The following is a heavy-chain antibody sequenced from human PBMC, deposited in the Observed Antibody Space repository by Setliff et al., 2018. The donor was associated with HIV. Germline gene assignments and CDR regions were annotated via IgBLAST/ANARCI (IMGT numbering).Heavy chain of an antibody. J-gene: IGHJ4*03. V-gene: IGHV3-33*01. Sequence: LRLSCTTSGFTFGSYGMHWVRQAPGKGLEWVANIWYDGSEKYYADSVKGRFTISRDKSKNTLYLQMNSLRTEDTAVYYCARGQFRLRPDSLDLWGQGTLVTVSS. CDR3: ARGQFRLRPDSLDL. CDR2: IWYDGSEK. CDR1: GFTFGSYG. D-gene: IGHD2-21*01.